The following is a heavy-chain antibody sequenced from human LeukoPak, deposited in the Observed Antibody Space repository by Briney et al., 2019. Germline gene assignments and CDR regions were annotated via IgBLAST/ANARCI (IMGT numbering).Heavy chain of an antibody. D-gene: IGHD2-8*01. V-gene: IGHV4-39*07. J-gene: IGHJ6*03. Sequence: SQTLSLTCTVSGGSISSQSYYWGWIRQPPGKGLEWIGSIYYSGTTYYNPSLKSRVTISVDTSKNQVSLKLSSVTAADTAVYYCARTNAPHTGGGYYYYYMDVWGKGTTVTVSS. CDR1: GGSISSQSYY. CDR2: IYYSGTT. CDR3: ARTNAPHTGGGYYYYYMDV.